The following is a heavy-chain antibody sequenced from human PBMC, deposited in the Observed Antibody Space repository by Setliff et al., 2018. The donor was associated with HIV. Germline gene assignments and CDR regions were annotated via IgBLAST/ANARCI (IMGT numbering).Heavy chain of an antibody. J-gene: IGHJ6*03. CDR3: ACTYYYGSGSPGSYYYYMGV. D-gene: IGHD3-10*01. V-gene: IGHV1-46*01. CDR1: GYTFTSYY. Sequence: ASVKVSCKASGYTFTSYYMHWVRQAPGQGLEWMGIINPSGGSTSYAQKFQGRVTMTRDTSTSTAYMELSSLRSEDTAVYYCACTYYYGSGSPGSYYYYMGVWGKGTTVTVSS. CDR2: INPSGGST.